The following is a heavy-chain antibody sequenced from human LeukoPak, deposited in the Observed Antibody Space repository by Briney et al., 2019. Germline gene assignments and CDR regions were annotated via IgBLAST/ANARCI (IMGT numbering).Heavy chain of an antibody. D-gene: IGHD3-22*01. Sequence: GASVKVSCKASGYTFTSYYMRWLRQAPGQGLEWMGIVHPSGGSTSYAQKFQGRVTMTRDTATSTVYMELSSLRSEDTALYYCARITMTTSGWYFDLWGRGSLVTVSS. V-gene: IGHV1-46*01. CDR3: ARITMTTSGWYFDL. CDR1: GYTFTSYY. CDR2: VHPSGGST. J-gene: IGHJ2*01.